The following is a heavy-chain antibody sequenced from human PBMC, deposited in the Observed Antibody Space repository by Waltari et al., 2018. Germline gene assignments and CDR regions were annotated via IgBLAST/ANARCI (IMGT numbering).Heavy chain of an antibody. D-gene: IGHD3-3*01. CDR1: GFTFSSYA. Sequence: QVQLVESGGGVVQPGRSLRLSCAASGFTFSSYAMHWVRQAPGKGLEWVAFISYDGSNKYYADSVKGRFTISRDNSKNTLYLQMNSLRAEDTAVYYCARGGALRGGWRPDYWGQGTLVTVSS. CDR2: ISYDGSNK. V-gene: IGHV3-30-3*01. J-gene: IGHJ4*02. CDR3: ARGGALRGGWRPDY.